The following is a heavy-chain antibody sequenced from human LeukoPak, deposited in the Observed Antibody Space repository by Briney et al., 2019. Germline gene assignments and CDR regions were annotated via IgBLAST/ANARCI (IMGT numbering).Heavy chain of an antibody. CDR3: ASRRGGDDAFDI. Sequence: PSETLSLTCAVYGGSFSGYYWSWIRQPPGKGLEWIGEINHSGSTNYNPSLKSRVTISVDTSKNQFSLKLSSVTAADTAVYYCASRRGGDDAFDIWGQGTMVTVSS. V-gene: IGHV4-34*01. CDR2: INHSGST. D-gene: IGHD2-21*02. J-gene: IGHJ3*02. CDR1: GGSFSGYY.